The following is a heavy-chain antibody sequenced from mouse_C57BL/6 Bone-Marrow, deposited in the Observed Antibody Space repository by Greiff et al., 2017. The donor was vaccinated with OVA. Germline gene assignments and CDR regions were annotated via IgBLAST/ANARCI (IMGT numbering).Heavy chain of an antibody. Sequence: QVHVKQPGAELVKPGASVKLSCKASGYTFTSYWMHWVKQRPGQGLEWIGMIHPNSGSTNYNEKFKSKATLTVDKSSSTAYMQLSSLTSEDSAVYYCARLGPWFAYWGQGTLVTVSA. J-gene: IGHJ3*01. D-gene: IGHD3-1*01. V-gene: IGHV1-64*01. CDR1: GYTFTSYW. CDR2: IHPNSGST. CDR3: ARLGPWFAY.